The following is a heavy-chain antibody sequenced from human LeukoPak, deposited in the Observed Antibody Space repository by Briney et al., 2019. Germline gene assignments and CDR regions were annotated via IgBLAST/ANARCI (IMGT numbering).Heavy chain of an antibody. CDR1: GFTFDDCA. CDR3: AKDHCSSTSCYADY. V-gene: IGHV3-43D*04. CDR2: ISWDGGST. Sequence: SGGFLRLSCAASGFTFDDCAMHWVRQAPGKGLEWVSLISWDGGSTYYADSVKGRFTISRDNGKNSLYLQMNSLRAEDTALYYCAKDHCSSTSCYADYWGQGTLVTVSS. J-gene: IGHJ4*02. D-gene: IGHD2-2*01.